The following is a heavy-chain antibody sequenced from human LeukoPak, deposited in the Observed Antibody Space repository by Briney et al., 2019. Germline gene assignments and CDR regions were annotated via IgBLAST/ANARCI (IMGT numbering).Heavy chain of an antibody. CDR3: ASVKGSYAVDM. CDR1: GFTFSDYY. CDR2: ISSSGNSI. Sequence: GGSLRLSCAASGFTFSDYYMSWMRQAPGKGLEWVSYISSSGNSIYYADSVKGRFTMSRDNAKNSLYLQMNSLRAEDTAVYYCASVKGSYAVDMWGQGIMVTVSS. D-gene: IGHD2-15*01. V-gene: IGHV3-11*01. J-gene: IGHJ3*02.